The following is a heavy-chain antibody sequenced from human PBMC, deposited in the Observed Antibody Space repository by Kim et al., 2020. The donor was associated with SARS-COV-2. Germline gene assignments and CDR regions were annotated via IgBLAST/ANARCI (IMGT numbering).Heavy chain of an antibody. J-gene: IGHJ3*02. CDR2: IDYSGST. CDR3: ARGLTRGDAFDI. Sequence: SETLSLTCTVSGGSIGRYHWTWIRQPPGKGLDWIACIDYSGSTNYNPSLKSRVITSVDTSKKQFSLKLNSVTAADTAVYYCARGLTRGDAFDIWGQGTMITVSS. V-gene: IGHV4-59*01. CDR1: GGSIGRYH.